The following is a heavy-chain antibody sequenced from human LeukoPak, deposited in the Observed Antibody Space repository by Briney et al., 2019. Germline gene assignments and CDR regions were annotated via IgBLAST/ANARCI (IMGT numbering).Heavy chain of an antibody. Sequence: GASVTVSCQVSGYTLTELSMHWVRQPAGKGLEWMGGFDAEDGETIYAQKFQGRVTMAEDTSTDTAYMELSSLTSEDTAVYYCATDGNYDDSSVYYKGWGQVTLVTVAS. CDR3: ATDGNYDDSSVYYKG. V-gene: IGHV1-24*01. J-gene: IGHJ4*02. CDR1: GYTLTELS. D-gene: IGHD3-22*01. CDR2: FDAEDGET.